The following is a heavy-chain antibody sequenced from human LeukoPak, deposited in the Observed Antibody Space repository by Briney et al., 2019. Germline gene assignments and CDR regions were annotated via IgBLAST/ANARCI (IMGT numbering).Heavy chain of an antibody. CDR2: IYYSGST. CDR3: ARQGPRGELSMDY. Sequence: PSETLSLTCTVSGGSISSSSYYWGWIRQPPGKGLEWIGSIYYSGSTYYNPSLKSRVTISVDTSKNQFSLKLSSVTAADTAVYYCARQGPRGELSMDYWGQGTLVTVSS. J-gene: IGHJ4*02. D-gene: IGHD2-21*01. V-gene: IGHV4-39*01. CDR1: GGSISSSSYY.